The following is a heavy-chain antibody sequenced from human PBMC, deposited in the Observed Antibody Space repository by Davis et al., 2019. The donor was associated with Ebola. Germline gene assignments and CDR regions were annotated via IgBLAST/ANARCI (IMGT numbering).Heavy chain of an antibody. Sequence: MPSETLSLTCTVSGGSISTYHWNWIRQPPGKGLEWTGYIYYGGTTHYNPSLTSRVIISVGPSRNQVSLNLSSVTAADTAVYYCARGRTVPNFYYGMDVWGQGTTVTVSS. J-gene: IGHJ6*02. D-gene: IGHD4-11*01. CDR1: GGSISTYH. CDR3: ARGRTVPNFYYGMDV. V-gene: IGHV4-59*08. CDR2: IYYGGTT.